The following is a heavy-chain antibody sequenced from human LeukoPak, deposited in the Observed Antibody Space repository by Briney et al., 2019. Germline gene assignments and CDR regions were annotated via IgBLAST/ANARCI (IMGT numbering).Heavy chain of an antibody. D-gene: IGHD3-9*01. Sequence: PGRSLRLSCTASGFTFGDYAMSWVRQAPGKGLEWVGFIRSKAYGGTTEYAASVKDRFTISRDDSKSIAYLQMNSLKTEDTAVYYCTRDPGYDILTGYYRPFDYWGQGTLVTVSS. CDR2: IRSKAYGGTT. J-gene: IGHJ4*02. CDR3: TRDPGYDILTGYYRPFDY. V-gene: IGHV3-49*04. CDR1: GFTFGDYA.